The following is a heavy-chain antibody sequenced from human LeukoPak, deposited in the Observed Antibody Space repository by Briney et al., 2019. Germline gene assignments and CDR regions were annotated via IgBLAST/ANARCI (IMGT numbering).Heavy chain of an antibody. CDR1: GGSISSYY. J-gene: IGHJ4*02. Sequence: SETLSLTCTVSGGSISSYYWSWIRQPPGKGLEWIGEINHSGSTNYNPSLKSRVTISVDTSKNQFSLKLSSVTAADTAVYYCARGSAARPHLNWGQGTLVTVSS. D-gene: IGHD6-6*01. CDR3: ARGSAARPHLN. CDR2: INHSGST. V-gene: IGHV4-34*01.